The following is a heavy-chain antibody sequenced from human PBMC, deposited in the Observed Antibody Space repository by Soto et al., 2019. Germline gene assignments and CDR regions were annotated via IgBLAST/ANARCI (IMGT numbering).Heavy chain of an antibody. CDR1: GFTFSSYG. J-gene: IGHJ5*02. Sequence: QVQLVESGGGVVQPGRSLRLSCAASGFTFSSYGIHWVRQAPGKGLEWVAVIYYDGSNKYYADSVKGRFTISRDNSKNTLYMPMNSLRADVTAVYYCARGHGVATTMGWFDPWGQGTLVTVSS. V-gene: IGHV3-33*01. CDR2: IYYDGSNK. D-gene: IGHD5-12*01. CDR3: ARGHGVATTMGWFDP.